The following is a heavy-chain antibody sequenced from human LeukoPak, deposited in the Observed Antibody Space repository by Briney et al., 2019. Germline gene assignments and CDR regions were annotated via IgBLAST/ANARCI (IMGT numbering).Heavy chain of an antibody. CDR1: GYTFTGYY. CDR3: AREEANTRIHFDY. J-gene: IGHJ4*02. V-gene: IGHV1-2*02. D-gene: IGHD3-22*01. Sequence: ASVKVSCKASGYTFTGYYIHWVPQAPGQGLEWMGYINPNSGYTNYAQKFQDRVTVTRDTSISTAYMELSRLRSDDTAVYYCAREEANTRIHFDYWGQGTLVTVSS. CDR2: INPNSGYT.